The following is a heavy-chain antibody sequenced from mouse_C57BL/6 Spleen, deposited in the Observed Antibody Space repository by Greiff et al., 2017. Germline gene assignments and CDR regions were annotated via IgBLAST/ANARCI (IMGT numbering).Heavy chain of an antibody. Sequence: EVQLQQSGAELVMPGASVKLSCTASGFNIKDDYMHWVKQRPEQGLEWIGWIDPENGDTVYASKFQGKATITADTSSNTAYLQLSSLTSEDTAVYYCTTSTMVTTWAYWGQGTLVTVSA. D-gene: IGHD2-2*01. V-gene: IGHV14-4*01. CDR2: IDPENGDT. CDR1: GFNIKDDY. CDR3: TTSTMVTTWAY. J-gene: IGHJ3*01.